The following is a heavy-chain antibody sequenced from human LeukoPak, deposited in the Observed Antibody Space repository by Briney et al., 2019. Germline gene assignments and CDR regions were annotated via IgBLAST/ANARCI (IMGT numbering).Heavy chain of an antibody. D-gene: IGHD6-19*01. CDR2: INAGNGNT. V-gene: IGHV1-3*01. J-gene: IGHJ6*02. CDR3: ARDGPGSSSLGAAVGGYYYGMDV. CDR1: GYTFTSYA. Sequence: ASVKVSCKASGYTFTSYAMHWVRQAPGQRLEWMGWINAGNGNTKYSQKFQGRVTMTRDTSTSTVYMELSSLRSEDTAVYYCARDGPGSSSLGAAVGGYYYGMDVWGQGTTVTVSS.